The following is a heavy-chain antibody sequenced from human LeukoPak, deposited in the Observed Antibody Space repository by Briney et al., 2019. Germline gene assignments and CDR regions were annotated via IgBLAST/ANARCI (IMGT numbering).Heavy chain of an antibody. V-gene: IGHV3-30-3*01. J-gene: IGHJ4*02. Sequence: GRSLRLSCAASGFTFSSYAMHWVRQAPGKGLEWVAVISYDGSNKYYADSVKGRFTISRDNSKNTLYLQMNSLRAEDTAVYYCARDPQKGITMVRGVPDYRGQGTLVTVSS. CDR1: GFTFSSYA. CDR2: ISYDGSNK. D-gene: IGHD3-10*01. CDR3: ARDPQKGITMVRGVPDY.